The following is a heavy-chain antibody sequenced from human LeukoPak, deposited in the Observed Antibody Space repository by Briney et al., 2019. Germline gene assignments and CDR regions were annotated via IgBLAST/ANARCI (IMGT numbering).Heavy chain of an antibody. D-gene: IGHD5-18*01. J-gene: IGHJ4*02. CDR3: ARVLKVGYSYGYFDY. Sequence: SQTLSLTCAVSGDTFSSNSAAWNWHRPSPSIGLEWLVRTYYRSNWYNDYAVSVKSRITINPDTSKNQFSVQLDSVTPEDTAVYFCARVLKVGYSYGYFDYWRQGTLVTVSS. CDR2: TYYRSNWYN. CDR1: GDTFSSNSAA. V-gene: IGHV6-1*01.